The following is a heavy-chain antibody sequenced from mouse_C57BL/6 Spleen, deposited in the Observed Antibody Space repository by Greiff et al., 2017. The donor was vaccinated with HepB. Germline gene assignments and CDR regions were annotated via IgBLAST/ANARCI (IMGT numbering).Heavy chain of an antibody. CDR1: GYAFSSSW. CDR2: IYPGDGDT. CDR3: ARGLGTTVVARGYYLDY. Sequence: VQLQQSGPELVKPGASVKISCKASGYAFSSSWMNWVKQRPGKGLEWIGRIYPGDGDTNYNGKFKGKATLTADKSSRTAYRQLRSLTPEDSAVYVCARGLGTTVVARGYYLDYWSQGTTLTVSS. J-gene: IGHJ2*01. D-gene: IGHD1-1*01. V-gene: IGHV1-82*01.